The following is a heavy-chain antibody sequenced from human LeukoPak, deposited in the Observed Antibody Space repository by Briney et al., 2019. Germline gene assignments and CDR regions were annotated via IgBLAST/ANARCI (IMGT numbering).Heavy chain of an antibody. CDR2: ISISSSTI. V-gene: IGHV3-48*01. Sequence: GGSLRLSCAASGFTFSSYSMNWVRQAPGKGLGWVSYISISSSTIYYADSVKGRFTISRDNAKNSLYLQMNSLRAEDTAVYYCARDMELWFGEEGYYYGMDVWGQGTTVTVSS. J-gene: IGHJ6*02. D-gene: IGHD3-10*01. CDR1: GFTFSSYS. CDR3: ARDMELWFGEEGYYYGMDV.